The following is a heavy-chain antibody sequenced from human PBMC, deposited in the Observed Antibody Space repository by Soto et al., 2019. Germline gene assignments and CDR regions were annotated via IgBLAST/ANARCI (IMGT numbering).Heavy chain of an antibody. CDR3: ARDFVQTLSSSRWSRTPPTYYYGMDV. V-gene: IGHV4-59*01. CDR1: GGSISSYY. CDR2: IYYSGST. Sequence: SETLSLTCTVSGGSISSYYWSWIRQPPGKGLEWIGYIYYSGSTNYNPSLKSRVTISVDTSKNQFSLKLSSVTAADTAVYYCARDFVQTLSSSRWSRTPPTYYYGMDVWGQGTTVTVSS. J-gene: IGHJ6*02. D-gene: IGHD6-13*01.